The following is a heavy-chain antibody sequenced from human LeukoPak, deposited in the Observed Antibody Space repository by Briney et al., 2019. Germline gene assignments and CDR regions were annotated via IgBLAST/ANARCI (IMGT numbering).Heavy chain of an antibody. CDR3: ARPGPGYSYGNDAFDI. CDR2: IYPGDSDT. CDR1: GYSFTSYW. Sequence: GESLKISCKGSGYSFTSYWIGWVRQTPGKGLEWMGIIYPGDSDTRYSPSFQGQVTISADKSISTAYLQWSSLKASDTAMYYCARPGPGYSYGNDAFDIWGQGTMVTVSS. J-gene: IGHJ3*02. D-gene: IGHD5-18*01. V-gene: IGHV5-51*01.